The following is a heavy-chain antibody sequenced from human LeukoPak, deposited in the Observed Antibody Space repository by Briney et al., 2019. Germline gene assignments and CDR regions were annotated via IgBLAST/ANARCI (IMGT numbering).Heavy chain of an antibody. Sequence: SETLSLTCTVSGGPISSYYWSWIRQPAGKGLEWIGRIYTRGSANYNPSLKSRVTMSVDMSKNQFSLKLSSVTAADTAVYYCARGKMATDFDYWGQGTLVTVSS. D-gene: IGHD5-24*01. CDR2: IYTRGSA. V-gene: IGHV4-4*07. J-gene: IGHJ4*02. CDR3: ARGKMATDFDY. CDR1: GGPISSYY.